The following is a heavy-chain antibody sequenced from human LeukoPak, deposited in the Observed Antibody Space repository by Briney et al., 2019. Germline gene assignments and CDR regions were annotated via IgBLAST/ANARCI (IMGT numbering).Heavy chain of an antibody. CDR3: VRLGRDGYTYGAAY. CDR1: GYIFDDYG. CDR2: INWNGGST. J-gene: IGHJ1*01. V-gene: IGHV3-20*04. Sequence: GGSLRLSCAGSGYIFDDYGMRWVRQAPGKGVEGVAGINWNGGSTGYAASVKGRCTISRDNAKTALYLEMNSLRVEDTAFYYCVRLGRDGYTYGAAYWGQGALVTVSS. D-gene: IGHD5-24*01.